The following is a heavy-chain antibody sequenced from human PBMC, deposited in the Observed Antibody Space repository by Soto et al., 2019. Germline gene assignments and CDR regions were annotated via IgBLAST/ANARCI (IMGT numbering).Heavy chain of an antibody. J-gene: IGHJ4*02. CDR2: ISWNSGSI. Sequence: EVQLVESGGGLVQPGRSLRLSCAASGFTFDDYAMHWVRQAPGKGLEWVSGISWNSGSIGYADSVKGRFTISRDNAKNSLYLQMNSLRDEYTALYYCAKGLEQVAAGGYDFDYWGQGTLVTVSS. V-gene: IGHV3-9*01. CDR3: AKGLEQVAAGGYDFDY. CDR1: GFTFDDYA. D-gene: IGHD2-15*01.